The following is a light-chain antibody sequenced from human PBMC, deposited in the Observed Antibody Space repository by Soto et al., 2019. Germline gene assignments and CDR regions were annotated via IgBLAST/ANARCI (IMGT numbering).Light chain of an antibody. CDR2: EVS. J-gene: IGLJ1*01. CDR1: SSDVGGYNY. CDR3: RSYTSSGSLV. V-gene: IGLV2-14*01. Sequence: SALTQPASVSGSPGQSITISCTGTSSDVGGYNYVSWYQQHPGKAPKLMIYEVSNRPSGVSNRFSGSKSGNTASLTISALQAEDEADYYCRSYTSSGSLVFGTGTK.